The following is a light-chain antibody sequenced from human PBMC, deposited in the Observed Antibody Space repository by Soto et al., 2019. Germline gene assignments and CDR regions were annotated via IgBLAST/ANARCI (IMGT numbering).Light chain of an antibody. CDR3: QQYNNWPRT. J-gene: IGKJ1*01. Sequence: EIVMTQSPATLSVSPGERATLSCRASQSVGNNLAWYQQKPGQAPRLVIYGASTRATDILAKFSGSGSGTEFNLTISSLQSEDFAVYYCQQYNNWPRTFGQGTKVEIK. V-gene: IGKV3-15*01. CDR1: QSVGNN. CDR2: GAS.